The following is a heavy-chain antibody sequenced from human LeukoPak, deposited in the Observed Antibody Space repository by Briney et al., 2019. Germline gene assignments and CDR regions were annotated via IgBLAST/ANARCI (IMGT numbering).Heavy chain of an antibody. J-gene: IGHJ6*02. D-gene: IGHD3-3*01. CDR1: GGTFSSYA. Sequence: SVKVSYKASGGTFSSYAISWVRQAPGQGLEWMGGIIPIFGTANYAQKFQGRVTITADESTSTAYMELSSLRSEDTAVYYCARVVYRFGVVIISGGMDVWGQGTTVTVSS. CDR2: IIPIFGTA. V-gene: IGHV1-69*13. CDR3: ARVVYRFGVVIISGGMDV.